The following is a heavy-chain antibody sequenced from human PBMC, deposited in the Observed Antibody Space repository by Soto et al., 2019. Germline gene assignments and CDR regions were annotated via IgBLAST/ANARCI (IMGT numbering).Heavy chain of an antibody. CDR1: GGSFSGYY. CDR2: INHSGST. CDR3: ARGGVPSIAARQGDYYYYYGMDV. J-gene: IGHJ6*02. V-gene: IGHV4-34*01. Sequence: SETLSLTCAVYGGSFSGYYWSWIRQPPGKGLEWIGEINHSGSTNYNPSLKSRVTISVDTSKNQFSLKLSSVTAADTAVYYCARGGVPSIAARQGDYYYYYGMDVWGQGATVTVSS. D-gene: IGHD6-6*01.